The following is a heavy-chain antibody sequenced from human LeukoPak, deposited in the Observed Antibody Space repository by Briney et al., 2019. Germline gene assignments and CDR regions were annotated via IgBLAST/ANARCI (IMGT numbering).Heavy chain of an antibody. V-gene: IGHV1-3*01. D-gene: IGHD3-10*01. J-gene: IGHJ4*02. CDR3: ARDPDMVRGVDFY. Sequence: ASVKVSCKASGYTFTSYAMHWVRQAPGQRLEWMGWVNPGNGNTKYSQKFQGRVTISRDTSTSTVYMELSSLRSEDTAVYYCARDPDMVRGVDFYWGQGTLVTVSS. CDR1: GYTFTSYA. CDR2: VNPGNGNT.